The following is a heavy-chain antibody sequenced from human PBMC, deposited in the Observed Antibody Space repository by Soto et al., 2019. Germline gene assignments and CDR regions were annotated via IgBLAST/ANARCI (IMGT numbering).Heavy chain of an antibody. V-gene: IGHV1-2*02. D-gene: IGHD1-26*01. CDR2: INPKSGDT. Sequence: QEQLVQSGAEVKQPGASVKVSCKASGYTFTGYYIHWVRQAPGQGLEWMGWINPKSGDTKYAQKFQGRVTVTRDPSISTAYMELSRLRADATAVYYCARSSGGYSYNGMDVWGQGTTVTVSS. J-gene: IGHJ6*02. CDR1: GYTFTGYY. CDR3: ARSSGGYSYNGMDV.